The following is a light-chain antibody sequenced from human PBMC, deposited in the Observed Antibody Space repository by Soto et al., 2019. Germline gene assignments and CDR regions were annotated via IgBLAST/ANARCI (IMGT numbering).Light chain of an antibody. CDR3: QQCYSTPYT. Sequence: DIVMTQSPDSLAVSLGERATINCKSSQSVLSSSNNKNYLAWYQQKPGQPSKLLIYWASTREFGVPDRFSGSGSGTDFTLTISSLQAEDVAVYYCQQCYSTPYTFGQGTKLEIK. CDR2: WAS. J-gene: IGKJ2*01. CDR1: QSVLSSSNNKNY. V-gene: IGKV4-1*01.